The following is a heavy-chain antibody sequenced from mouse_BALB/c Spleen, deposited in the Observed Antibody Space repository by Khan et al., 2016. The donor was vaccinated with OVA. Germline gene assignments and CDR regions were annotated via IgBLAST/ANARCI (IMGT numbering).Heavy chain of an antibody. D-gene: IGHD1-1*01. J-gene: IGHJ1*01. Sequence: EVQLQESGPGLVKPSQTVSLTCTVTGISITTGNYRWSWIRQFPGNKLEWIGNIYYSGTTTYNPSLTSRTTITRDTSKSQFFLEMNSSTAEDTATYFCAGDYGSLYWSFDVWGPGTTVTVSS. V-gene: IGHV3-5*02. CDR2: IYYSGTT. CDR3: AGDYGSLYWSFDV. CDR1: GISITTGNYR.